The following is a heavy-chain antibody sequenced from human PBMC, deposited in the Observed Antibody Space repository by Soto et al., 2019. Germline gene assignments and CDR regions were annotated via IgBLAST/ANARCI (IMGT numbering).Heavy chain of an antibody. CDR1: GFIFSNYN. CDR2: ISSSSNTI. D-gene: IGHD2-21*02. V-gene: IGHV3-48*01. J-gene: IGHJ4*02. Sequence: EVQLVESGGGLVQPGGSLRLSCAASGFIFSNYNMHWVRQAPGKGLEWVSYISSSSNTIYYADSVKGRFTISRDNAKNSLYLQMNSLRAEDTAVYYCVRPSCGGDCYSPVYWGQGTLVTVSS. CDR3: VRPSCGGDCYSPVY.